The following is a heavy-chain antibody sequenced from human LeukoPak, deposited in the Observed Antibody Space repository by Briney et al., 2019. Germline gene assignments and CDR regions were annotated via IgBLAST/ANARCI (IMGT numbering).Heavy chain of an antibody. CDR3: ARDLSAIAAADD. D-gene: IGHD6-13*01. J-gene: IGHJ4*02. Sequence: ASVKVSCKASGYTFTSYDINWVRQATGQGLEWMGWMNPNSGNTGYAQKFQGRVTMTRNTSISTAYMELSSLRSEDTAVYYCARDLSAIAAADDWGQGTLVTVSS. CDR2: MNPNSGNT. V-gene: IGHV1-8*01. CDR1: GYTFTSYD.